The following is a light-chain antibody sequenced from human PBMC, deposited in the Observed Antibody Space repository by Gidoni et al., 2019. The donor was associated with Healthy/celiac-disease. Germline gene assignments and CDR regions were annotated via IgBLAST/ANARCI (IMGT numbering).Light chain of an antibody. V-gene: IGKV4-1*01. J-gene: IGKJ1*01. Sequence: DIVMTQSPDSLAVSLGERDTINCKSSQSVLYSSNNKNYLAWYQQKPGQPPKLLIYWASTREAGVPDRFSGSGSGTDFTLTISSLQAEDVAVYYCQQYYSTPPTFGQGTKVEIK. CDR3: QQYYSTPPT. CDR1: QSVLYSSNNKNY. CDR2: WAS.